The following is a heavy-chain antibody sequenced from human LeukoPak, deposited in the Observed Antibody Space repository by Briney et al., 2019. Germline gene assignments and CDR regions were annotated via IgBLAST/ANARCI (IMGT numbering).Heavy chain of an antibody. CDR1: GGSISSYY. J-gene: IGHJ4*02. V-gene: IGHV4-59*01. D-gene: IGHD3-16*01. CDR2: IYYSGST. Sequence: SETLSLTCTVSGGSISSYYWSWIRQPPGKGLEWIGYIYYSGSTNYNPSLKSRVTVSLDTSRNQVSLKLSSVTAADTAVYYCARHRFGHLFDYWGQGTLVIVSS. CDR3: ARHRFGHLFDY.